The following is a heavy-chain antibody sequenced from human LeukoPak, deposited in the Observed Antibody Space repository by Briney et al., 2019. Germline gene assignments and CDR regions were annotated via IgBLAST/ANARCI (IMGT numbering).Heavy chain of an antibody. V-gene: IGHV3-30*02. J-gene: IGHJ4*02. D-gene: IGHD1-14*01. CDR2: IQNDGSNK. CDR1: GFTFSSYG. CDR3: ARGYLREPFDS. Sequence: PGGSLRLSCAASGFTFSSYGIHWVRQAPGKGLEWVAFIQNDGSNKYYADSVKGRFTISRDNSKNTLYLQMNRLRGEDTAVYYCARGYLREPFDSWGQGTLVIVSS.